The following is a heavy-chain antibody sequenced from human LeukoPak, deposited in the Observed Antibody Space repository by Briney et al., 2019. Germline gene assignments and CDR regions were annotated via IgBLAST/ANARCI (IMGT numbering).Heavy chain of an antibody. J-gene: IGHJ4*02. CDR2: IIPILGIA. CDR1: GGTFSSYA. D-gene: IGHD6-13*01. V-gene: IGHV1-69*04. Sequence: ASVKVSCKASGGTFSSYAISWVRQAPGQGLEWMGRIIPILGIANYAQKFQGRVTITADKSTSTLYMELSSLRSEDTAVYYCAREGVAGTGLDYWGQGTLVTVSS. CDR3: AREGVAGTGLDY.